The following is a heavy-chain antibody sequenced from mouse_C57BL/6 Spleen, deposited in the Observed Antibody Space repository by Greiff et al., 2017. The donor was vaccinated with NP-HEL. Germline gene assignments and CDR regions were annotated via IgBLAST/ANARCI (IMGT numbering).Heavy chain of an antibody. CDR3: ARSYLFDY. Sequence: EVQLQQSGPELVKPGASVKMSCKASGYTFTDYNMHWVKQSPGKSLEWIGYINPNNGGTSYNQKFKGKATLTVNKSSSTAYMERRSLPSVDSAVYYGARSYLFDYWGQGTTLTVSS. J-gene: IGHJ2*01. CDR2: INPNNGGT. D-gene: IGHD5-1*01. CDR1: GYTFTDYN. V-gene: IGHV1-22*01.